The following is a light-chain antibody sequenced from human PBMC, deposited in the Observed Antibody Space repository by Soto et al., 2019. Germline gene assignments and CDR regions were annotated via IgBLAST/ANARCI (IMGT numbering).Light chain of an antibody. J-gene: IGLJ2*01. CDR1: GSNIGAGYD. Sequence: QSVLTQPPSVSGAPGQRVTISCTGSGSNIGAGYDVHWYQQLPGTAPKLLMYGNSNRPSGVPDRFSGSKSGTSASLAITGLQAEDEADYYCQSYDSSLSGVVFGGGTKVTVL. V-gene: IGLV1-40*01. CDR3: QSYDSSLSGVV. CDR2: GNS.